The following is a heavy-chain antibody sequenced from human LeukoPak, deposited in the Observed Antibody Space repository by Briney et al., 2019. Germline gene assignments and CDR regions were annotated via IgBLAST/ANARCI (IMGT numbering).Heavy chain of an antibody. CDR2: IYPGDSDT. J-gene: IGHJ1*01. CDR3: ASTAYYYDSSGYYLQH. CDR1: GYSFTSYW. Sequence: LGESLKISCKGSGYSFTSYWIGWVRQMPGKGLEWMGIIYPGDSDTRYSPSFQGQVTISADKSISTAYLQWSSLKASDTAMYYCASTAYYYDSSGYYLQHWGQGTLVTVSS. D-gene: IGHD3-22*01. V-gene: IGHV5-51*01.